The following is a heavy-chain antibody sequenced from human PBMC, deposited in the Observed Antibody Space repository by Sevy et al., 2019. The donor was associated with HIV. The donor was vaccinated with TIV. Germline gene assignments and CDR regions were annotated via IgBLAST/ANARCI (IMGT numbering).Heavy chain of an antibody. CDR2: ITRNSYEAYGGTT. CDR3: TRGLATADTPEYYFDY. V-gene: IGHV3-49*03. Sequence: GGSLRLSCTTSGFTFADYAMSWFRQAPGKGLEWVAFITRNSYEAYGGTTDYAASVKGRFIISRDDSKSIAYLQMNSLKTEDTAVYYCTRGLATADTPEYYFDYWGQGILVTVSS. CDR1: GFTFADYA. J-gene: IGHJ4*02. D-gene: IGHD5-12*01.